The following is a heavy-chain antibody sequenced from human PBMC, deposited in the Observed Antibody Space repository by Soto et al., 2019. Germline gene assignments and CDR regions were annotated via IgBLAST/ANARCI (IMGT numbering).Heavy chain of an antibody. Sequence: QVQLQLSGPGVVEPSQTLSLTCAISGDSVSSNSAGWNWIRQTPSRGLEWLGRTYYKSKWYFTYAVSVISRITINPDTSRNQFSLQLDSVTHEDTAVYYCERGSWDDGSAHYYMDVWCKGTTVTVSS. CDR2: TYYKSKWYF. CDR3: ERGSWDDGSAHYYMDV. J-gene: IGHJ6*03. D-gene: IGHD1-1*01. CDR1: GDSVSSNSAG. V-gene: IGHV6-1*01.